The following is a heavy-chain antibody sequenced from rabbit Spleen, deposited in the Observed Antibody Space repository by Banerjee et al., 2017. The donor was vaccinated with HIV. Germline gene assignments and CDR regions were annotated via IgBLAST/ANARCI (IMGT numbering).Heavy chain of an antibody. D-gene: IGHD8-1*01. CDR3: ARDTGSSFSSYGMDL. V-gene: IGHV1S47*01. CDR2: IYNGDGST. CDR1: GFDFSSDA. J-gene: IGHJ6*01. Sequence: EESGGDLVQPEGSLTLTCKVSGFDFSSDAMCWVRQAPGKGPECIACIYNGDGSTYYASWVNGRFTISKTSSTTVTLQMTSLTVADTATYFCARDTGSSFSSYGMDLWGQGTLVTVS.